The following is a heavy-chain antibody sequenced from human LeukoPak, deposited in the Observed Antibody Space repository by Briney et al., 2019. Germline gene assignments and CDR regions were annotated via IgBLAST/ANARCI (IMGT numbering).Heavy chain of an antibody. CDR1: GFTFSSYA. CDR3: VKWTHYYDSSGYPYFDY. D-gene: IGHD3-22*01. J-gene: IGHJ4*02. Sequence: PGGSLRLSCSASGFTFSSYAMHWVRQAPGKGLEYVSAISSNGGSTYYADSVKGRFTISRDNSKNTLYLQMSSLRAEDTAVYYCVKWTHYYDSSGYPYFDYWGQGTLVTVSS. CDR2: ISSNGGST. V-gene: IGHV3-64D*06.